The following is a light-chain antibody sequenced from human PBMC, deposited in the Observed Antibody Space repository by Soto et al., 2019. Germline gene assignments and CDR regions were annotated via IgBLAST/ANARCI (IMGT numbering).Light chain of an antibody. CDR3: QKPET. CDR2: DVF. CDR1: QSITYW. J-gene: IGKJ3*01. V-gene: IGKV1-5*01. Sequence: DIQMTQSPSSLSASVGDRVTITCRASQSITYWLAWYQQKPGRAPKLLIYDVFNLQSGVPSRFSGSGSGTEFTLTISSLQPDDSATYYCQKPETLGPGTKVDIK.